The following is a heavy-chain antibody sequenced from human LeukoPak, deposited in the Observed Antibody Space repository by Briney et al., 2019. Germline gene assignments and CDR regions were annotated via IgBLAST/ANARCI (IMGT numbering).Heavy chain of an antibody. Sequence: SETLSLTCTVSGGSISTYYWTWIRQPPGKGLEWIGYIHHSGSTRNNPSLKSRVTISVDTSKNQFSLMLTSVTAADTAVYFCAREEAGGVRYDIWGQGTLVTVSS. D-gene: IGHD2-21*02. CDR3: AREEAGGVRYDI. CDR2: IHHSGST. J-gene: IGHJ3*02. V-gene: IGHV4-59*01. CDR1: GGSISTYY.